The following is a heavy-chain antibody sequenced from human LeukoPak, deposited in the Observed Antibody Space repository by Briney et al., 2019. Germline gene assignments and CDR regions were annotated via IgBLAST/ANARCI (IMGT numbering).Heavy chain of an antibody. D-gene: IGHD3-22*01. J-gene: IGHJ4*02. CDR3: ARDRDSSGWNYFDY. Sequence: EASVKVSCKASGYTFTGYYIHWLRQAPGQGLEWLGWINPNSGGTNYAQKFQDRLTMTRDTSISTAYMELSRLISDDSAVYYCARDRDSSGWNYFDYWGQGTLVTVSS. CDR2: INPNSGGT. CDR1: GYTFTGYY. V-gene: IGHV1-2*02.